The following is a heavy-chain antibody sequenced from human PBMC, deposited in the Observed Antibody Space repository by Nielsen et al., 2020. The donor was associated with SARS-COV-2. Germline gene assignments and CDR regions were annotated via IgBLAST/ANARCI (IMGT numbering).Heavy chain of an antibody. D-gene: IGHD1-1*01. Sequence: SETLSLTCTVSGGSMSGYYWSWIRQPPGKGLEWIGYIYYSGSTNYNPSLKSRVTISVDTSKNQFSLKLSTVTAADTAVYYCARGGTIRPLDYWGQGTPVTVSS. J-gene: IGHJ4*02. CDR3: ARGGTIRPLDY. V-gene: IGHV4-59*01. CDR1: GGSMSGYY. CDR2: IYYSGST.